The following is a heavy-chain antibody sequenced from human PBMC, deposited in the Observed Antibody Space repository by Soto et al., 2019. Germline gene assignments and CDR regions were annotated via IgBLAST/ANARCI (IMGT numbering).Heavy chain of an antibody. CDR3: ARGSAARRYWYFDL. Sequence: QVQLQQWGAGLLKPSETLSLTCAVYGGSFSGYYWSWIRQPPGKGLEWIGEINHSGSTNYNPSLNSRFTISVDTYKNQFALKLSSVTAADTAVYYCARGSAARRYWYFDLWGRGTLVTVSS. J-gene: IGHJ2*01. CDR1: GGSFSGYY. D-gene: IGHD6-6*01. CDR2: INHSGST. V-gene: IGHV4-34*01.